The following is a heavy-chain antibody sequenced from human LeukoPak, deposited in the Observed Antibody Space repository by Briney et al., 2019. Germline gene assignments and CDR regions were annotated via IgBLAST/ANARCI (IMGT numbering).Heavy chain of an antibody. Sequence: RGSPSLSCAASGFTVSSNYMSWVGQPPGKGLEWIGEVHLDGRTNYNPSLKSRLTMSVDLSENHISLKLTSVTAADTAVYYCAREGGFYRPLDYSGPGNRVTVSS. V-gene: IGHV4-4*03. CDR2: VHLDGRT. D-gene: IGHD3-3*01. CDR3: AREGGFYRPLDY. J-gene: IGHJ4*01. CDR1: GFTVSSNY.